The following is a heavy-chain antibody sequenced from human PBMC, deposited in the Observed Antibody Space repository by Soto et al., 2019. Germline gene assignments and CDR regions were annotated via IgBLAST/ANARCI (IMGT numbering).Heavy chain of an antibody. CDR2: ISYDGSNK. CDR3: VKDHGTAMVRGVLAS. Sequence: LGGALRLSCAASGFTFDTYAMHWVRQAPGKGLEWVAVISYDGSNKYYADSVKGRFTISRDNSKNTLYLQMSSLRHDDTAVYYCVKDHGTAMVRGVLASWGQGALVTVSS. V-gene: IGHV3-30-3*01. CDR1: GFTFDTYA. J-gene: IGHJ4*02. D-gene: IGHD3-10*01.